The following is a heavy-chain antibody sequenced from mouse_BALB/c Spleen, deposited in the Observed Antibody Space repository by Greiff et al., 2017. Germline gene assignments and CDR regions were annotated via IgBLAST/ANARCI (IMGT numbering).Heavy chain of an antibody. V-gene: IGHV5-17*02. J-gene: IGHJ4*01. CDR2: ISSGSSTI. CDR3: AREKAYYRMDY. D-gene: IGHD2-14*01. CDR1: GFTFSSFG. Sequence: EVMLVESGGGLVQPGGSRKLSCAASGFTFSSFGMHWVRQAPEKGLEWVAYISSGSSTIYYADTVKGRFTISRDNPKNTLFLQMTSLRSEDTAMYYCAREKAYYRMDYWGQGTSVTVSS.